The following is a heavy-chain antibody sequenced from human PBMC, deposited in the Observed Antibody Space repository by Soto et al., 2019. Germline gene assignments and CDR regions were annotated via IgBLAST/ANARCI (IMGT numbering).Heavy chain of an antibody. J-gene: IGHJ6*02. Sequence: ASETLSLTCTVSGGSIRSYYWSWIRQPPGKGLEWIGYIYYSGSTNYNPSLKSRVTISVDTSKNQFSLKLSSVTAADTAVYYCAGYYDFWSGPYYYYYGMDVWGQGTTVTVSS. V-gene: IGHV4-59*01. CDR2: IYYSGST. CDR1: GGSIRSYY. D-gene: IGHD3-3*01. CDR3: AGYYDFWSGPYYYYYGMDV.